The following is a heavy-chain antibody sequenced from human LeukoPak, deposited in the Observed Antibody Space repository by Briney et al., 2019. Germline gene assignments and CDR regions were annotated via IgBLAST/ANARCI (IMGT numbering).Heavy chain of an antibody. CDR2: INHSGST. J-gene: IGHJ4*02. D-gene: IGHD2-2*02. CDR3: ARERGLGYQPLLYRIFDY. Sequence: PSETLSLTCAVYGGSFSGYYWSWIRQPPGKGLEWIGEINHSGSTNYNPSLKSRVTISVDTSKNQFSLKLSSVTAADTAVYYCARERGLGYQPLLYRIFDYWGQGTLVTVSS. CDR1: GGSFSGYY. V-gene: IGHV4-34*01.